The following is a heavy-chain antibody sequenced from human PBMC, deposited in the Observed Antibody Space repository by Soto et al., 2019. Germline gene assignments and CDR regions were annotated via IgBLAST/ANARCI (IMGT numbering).Heavy chain of an antibody. CDR3: ARDKITGIFDY. Sequence: TGTPSLTCAVYDGSFSGYYWTWIRQPPGTGLEWIGEINHSGSTNYNPSLKSRVTISVDTSKNQFSLKLTSVTAADAAVYYCARDKITGIFDYWGQGTLVTVS. J-gene: IGHJ4*02. D-gene: IGHD2-8*02. V-gene: IGHV4-34*01. CDR1: DGSFSGYY. CDR2: INHSGST.